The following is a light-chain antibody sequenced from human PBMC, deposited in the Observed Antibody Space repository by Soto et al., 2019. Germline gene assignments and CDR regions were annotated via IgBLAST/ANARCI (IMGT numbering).Light chain of an antibody. Sequence: EIVMTQSPATLSVSPGERVTLSCRASQTITTYLAWYQQKPGQPPRLLIYGASNRATGIPARFSGSGSGTDFTLTISNLEPEDFAVYYCQQRSNWPANFGQGTRLEIK. CDR3: QQRSNWPAN. CDR1: QTITTY. J-gene: IGKJ5*01. CDR2: GAS. V-gene: IGKV3-11*01.